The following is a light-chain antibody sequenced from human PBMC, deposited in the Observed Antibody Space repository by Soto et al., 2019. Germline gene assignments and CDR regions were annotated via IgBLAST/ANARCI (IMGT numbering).Light chain of an antibody. V-gene: IGLV2-14*01. J-gene: IGLJ1*01. CDR1: TSDIGSYNY. Sequence: QCVRTQAAYGNGLDGQSITITNTGSTSDIGSYNYVSWYLQDPGKAPKLIIYDVSYRPSGVSNRFFGSKSGNTASLTISALQAEDEADYYCSSYTSSSTYAFGTGTKVTVL. CDR2: DVS. CDR3: SSYTSSSTYA.